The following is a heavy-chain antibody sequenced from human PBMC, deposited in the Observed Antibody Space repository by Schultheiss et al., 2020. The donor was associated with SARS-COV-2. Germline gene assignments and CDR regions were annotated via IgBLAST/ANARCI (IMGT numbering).Heavy chain of an antibody. CDR2: VSGNGVST. V-gene: IGHV3-23*01. D-gene: IGHD6-19*01. CDR1: GFIFNNYA. J-gene: IGHJ5*02. CDR3: AKGEKVNSNSGWSNWFDP. Sequence: GGSLRLSCVASGFIFNNYAMSWVRQAPGKGLEWVSAVSGNGVSTYYGDSVRGRFTISRDNSKNTLYLQMSSLRAEDTAVYYCAKGEKVNSNSGWSNWFDPWGQGTLVTGSS.